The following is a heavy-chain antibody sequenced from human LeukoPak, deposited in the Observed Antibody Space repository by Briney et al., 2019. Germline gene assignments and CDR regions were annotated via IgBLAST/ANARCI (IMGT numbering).Heavy chain of an antibody. CDR3: ARSPGQYYDFWSGGFDP. V-gene: IGHV5-51*01. CDR1: GYSFTSYW. D-gene: IGHD3-3*01. CDR2: IYPGDSDT. J-gene: IGHJ5*02. Sequence: GESLKISCKSSGYSFTSYWIGWVRQMPGKGLEWMGIIYPGDSDTRYSPSFQGQVTISADKSISTAYLQWSSLKASDTVMYYCARSPGQYYDFWSGGFDPWGQGTLVTVSS.